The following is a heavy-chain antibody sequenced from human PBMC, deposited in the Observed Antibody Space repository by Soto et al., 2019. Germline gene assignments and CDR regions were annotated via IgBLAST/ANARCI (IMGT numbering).Heavy chain of an antibody. Sequence: QVQLQESGPGLVKPSGTLSLTCAVSSGSISSSNWWSWVRQPPGKGLEWIGEIYHSGSTNYNPSLKSRVTISVDKSKNQFSLKLGSVTAADTAVYYCAREGGGYCSGGSCPAAAFDIWGQGTMVTVSS. V-gene: IGHV4-4*02. D-gene: IGHD2-15*01. J-gene: IGHJ3*02. CDR1: SGSISSSNW. CDR3: AREGGGYCSGGSCPAAAFDI. CDR2: IYHSGST.